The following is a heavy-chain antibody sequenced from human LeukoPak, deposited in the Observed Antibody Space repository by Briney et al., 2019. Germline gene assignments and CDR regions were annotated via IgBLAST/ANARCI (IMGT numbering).Heavy chain of an antibody. CDR3: ARAVGYCSGGSCGVYYFDY. D-gene: IGHD2-15*01. V-gene: IGHV4-59*01. CDR1: GGSISSYY. Sequence: SETLSLTCTVSGGSISSYYWSWLRQPPGKGLEWIGYIYYSGSTNYNPSLKSRVTISVDTSKNQFSLKLSSVTAADTAVYYCARAVGYCSGGSCGVYYFDYWGQGTLVTVSS. CDR2: IYYSGST. J-gene: IGHJ4*02.